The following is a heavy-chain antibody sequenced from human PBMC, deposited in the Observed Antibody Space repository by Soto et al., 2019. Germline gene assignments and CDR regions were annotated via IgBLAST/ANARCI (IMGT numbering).Heavy chain of an antibody. CDR3: ARGEGGGFDY. CDR1: GGSISSGGYY. Sequence: QVQLQESGPGLVKPSQTLSLTCTVSGGSISSGGYYWSWIRQHPGKGLEWIGYIYYSGSTYYNPSLKSGVPISVDTSKNQLSLKLSSGTAADTAVYYCARGEGGGFDYWGQGTLVTVSS. J-gene: IGHJ4*02. CDR2: IYYSGST. D-gene: IGHD1-26*01. V-gene: IGHV4-31*03.